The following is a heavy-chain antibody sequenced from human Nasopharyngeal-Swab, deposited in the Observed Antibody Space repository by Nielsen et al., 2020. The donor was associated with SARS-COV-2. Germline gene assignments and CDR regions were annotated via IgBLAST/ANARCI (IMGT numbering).Heavy chain of an antibody. CDR2: NSGSGGST. V-gene: IGHV3-23*01. CDR3: AKAGITMIRDDHFYYGLDV. J-gene: IGHJ6*02. D-gene: IGHD3-10*01. Sequence: GGSLRLSCAASGFTFSNSAMSWVRQAPGKGLEWVSANSGSGGSTYYADSVKGRFTISRDNSKNTLYLQMNSLRAEDTAVYHCAKAGITMIRDDHFYYGLDVWGQGTTVTVSS. CDR1: GFTFSNSA.